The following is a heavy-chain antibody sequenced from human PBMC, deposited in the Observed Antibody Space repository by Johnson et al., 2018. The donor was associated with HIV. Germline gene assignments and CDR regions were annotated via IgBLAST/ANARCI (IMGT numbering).Heavy chain of an antibody. Sequence: VQLVESGGGVVRPGGSLRLSCEASGFTFDEYGMSWVRQAPGKGLEWVSGINWNGGSTGYADSVKGRFTISRAHAKNSLYLQMNSLRAADTALYNCARDRGRTSPFGVVIMDAFDIWGQGTMVTVSS. J-gene: IGHJ3*02. D-gene: IGHD3-3*01. CDR2: INWNGGST. CDR3: ARDRGRTSPFGVVIMDAFDI. V-gene: IGHV3-20*01. CDR1: GFTFDEYG.